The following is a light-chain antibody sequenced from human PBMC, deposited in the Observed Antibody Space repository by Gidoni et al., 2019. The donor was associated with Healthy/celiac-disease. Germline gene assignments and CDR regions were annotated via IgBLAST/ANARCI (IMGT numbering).Light chain of an antibody. CDR2: GAS. CDR3: QQYGSSAIP. CDR1: QSVSSSY. Sequence: ELVLTQSPGTLSLSPGERATLSCKASQSVSSSYLAWYQQKPGQAPRLRIYGASSRATGIPDRFSGSGSGTDFTLNISRLEAEYFAVYYCQQYGSSAIPFGQGTRLEIK. V-gene: IGKV3-20*01. J-gene: IGKJ5*01.